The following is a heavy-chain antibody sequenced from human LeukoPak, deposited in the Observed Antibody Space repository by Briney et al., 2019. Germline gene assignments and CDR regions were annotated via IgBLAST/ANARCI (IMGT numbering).Heavy chain of an antibody. CDR3: ARGIDY. Sequence: ETLSLTCTVSGGSISSYYWSWIRQPPGKGLEWVSYISSSSRNIYYADSVKGRFTISRDDAKNSLYLQMNSLRAEDTAVYYCARGIDYWGQGTLATVSS. CDR2: ISSSSRNI. CDR1: GGSISSYY. V-gene: IGHV3-48*01. J-gene: IGHJ4*02.